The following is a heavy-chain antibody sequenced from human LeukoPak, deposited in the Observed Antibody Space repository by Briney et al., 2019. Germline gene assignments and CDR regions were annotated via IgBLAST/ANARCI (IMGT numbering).Heavy chain of an antibody. D-gene: IGHD3-22*01. V-gene: IGHV1-69*13. Sequence: ASVKVSCKASGYTFTSYGISWVRQAPGQGLEWMGGIIPIFGTANYAQKFQGRVTITADESTSTAYMELSSLRSEDTAVYYCARGHPYYDSSGYSLDYWGQGTLVTVSS. CDR1: GYTFTSYG. CDR2: IIPIFGTA. CDR3: ARGHPYYDSSGYSLDY. J-gene: IGHJ4*02.